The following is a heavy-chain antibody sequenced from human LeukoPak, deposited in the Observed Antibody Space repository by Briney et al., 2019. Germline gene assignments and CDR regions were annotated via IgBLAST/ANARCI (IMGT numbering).Heavy chain of an antibody. CDR2: INHSGST. Sequence: SETLSLTCTVSGGSISSYYWSWIRQPPGKGLEWIGEINHSGSTNYNPSLKSRVTISVDTSKNQFSLKLSSVTAADTAVYYCARLVVRGVPSWFDPWGQGTLVTVSS. V-gene: IGHV4-34*01. CDR1: GGSISSYY. CDR3: ARLVVRGVPSWFDP. D-gene: IGHD3-10*01. J-gene: IGHJ5*02.